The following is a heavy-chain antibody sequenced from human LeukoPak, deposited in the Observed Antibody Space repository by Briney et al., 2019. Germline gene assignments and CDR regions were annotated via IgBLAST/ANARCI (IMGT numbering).Heavy chain of an antibody. V-gene: IGHV3-23*01. D-gene: IGHD1-26*01. J-gene: IGHJ6*01. CDR3: AKMKGHPLPKYYMDV. CDR2: IINSGDT. Sequence: GGSLRLSCAASGFTFSNFAMSWVRRTPGKGLEWVSGIINSGDTLYGDSVKGRFTISRDNSKNTLYLEMNSLRAEDTAIYYCAKMKGHPLPKYYMDVWGQGTTVTVSS. CDR1: GFTFSNFA.